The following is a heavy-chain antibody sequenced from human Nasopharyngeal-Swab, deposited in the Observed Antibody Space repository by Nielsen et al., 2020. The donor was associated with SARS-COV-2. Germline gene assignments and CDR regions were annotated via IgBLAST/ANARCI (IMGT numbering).Heavy chain of an antibody. Sequence: WVRQAPGQGLEWMGGIIPIFGTANYAQKFQGRVTITADESTGTAYMELSSLRSEDTAVYYCARGAPYTMVRGVITFQYYYYYMDVWGKGTTVTV. CDR2: IIPIFGTA. D-gene: IGHD3-10*01. V-gene: IGHV1-69*01. J-gene: IGHJ6*03. CDR3: ARGAPYTMVRGVITFQYYYYYMDV.